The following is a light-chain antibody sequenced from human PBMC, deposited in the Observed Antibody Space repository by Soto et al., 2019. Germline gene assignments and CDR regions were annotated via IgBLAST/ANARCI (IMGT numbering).Light chain of an antibody. CDR2: EAS. CDR3: QQFNIYSVT. J-gene: IGKJ5*01. CDR1: QSISRW. Sequence: DIQRTQSPATLSASVGDRVTITCRASQSISRWLTWYQQKPGKAPTLLIYEASSLERGLPSSFSGSESGTDGTLTIAGLQPDDLATFYCQQFNIYSVTFGQGTRLHIK. V-gene: IGKV1-5*01.